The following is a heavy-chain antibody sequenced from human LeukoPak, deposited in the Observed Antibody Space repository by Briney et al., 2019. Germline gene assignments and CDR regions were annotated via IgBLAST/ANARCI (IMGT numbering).Heavy chain of an antibody. CDR2: ISANGATT. Sequence: PGGSLRLSCVASGFTYKSHAMSWVRQAPGKGLEWVSGISANGATTYYTDSVRGRFTISRDNSKNMVYLQMSSLSAEDTAIYYCAKDQGFSYYYLDYWGQGILVTVSS. CDR1: GFTYKSHA. V-gene: IGHV3-23*01. CDR3: AKDQGFSYYYLDY. D-gene: IGHD5-18*01. J-gene: IGHJ4*02.